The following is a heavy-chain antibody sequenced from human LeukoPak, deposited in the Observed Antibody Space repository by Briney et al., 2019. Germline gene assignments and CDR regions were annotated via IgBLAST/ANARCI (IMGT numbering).Heavy chain of an antibody. D-gene: IGHD3-3*01. CDR2: IKQDGSEK. CDR1: GFTFSSYW. Sequence: GGSLRLSCAASGFTFSSYWMSWVRQAPGKGLEWVANIKQDGSEKYYVDSVKGRFTISRDNSKNTLYLQMNSLRAEDTAVYYCVPRKEWSCYMDVWGKGTTVTVSS. J-gene: IGHJ6*03. CDR3: VPRKEWSCYMDV. V-gene: IGHV3-7*03.